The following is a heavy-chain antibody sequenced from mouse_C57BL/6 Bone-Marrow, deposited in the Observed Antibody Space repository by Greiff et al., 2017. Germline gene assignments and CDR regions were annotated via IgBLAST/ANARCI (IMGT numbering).Heavy chain of an antibody. CDR3: ARVYYDYLYYYAMDY. V-gene: IGHV14-2*01. CDR2: IDPEDGET. CDR1: GFNIKDYY. J-gene: IGHJ4*01. Sequence: EVQRVESGAELVKPGASVKLSCTASGFNIKDYYMHWVKQRTEQGLEWIGRIDPEDGETKYAPKFQGKATITADTSSNTAYLQLSSLTSEDTAVYYCARVYYDYLYYYAMDYWGQGTSVTVSS. D-gene: IGHD2-4*01.